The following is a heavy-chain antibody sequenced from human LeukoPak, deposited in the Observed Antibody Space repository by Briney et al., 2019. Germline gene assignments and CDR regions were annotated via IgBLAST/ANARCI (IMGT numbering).Heavy chain of an antibody. CDR3: ARRGGYGMNY. V-gene: IGHV3-74*01. J-gene: IGHJ4*02. D-gene: IGHD6-25*01. CDR1: GLTFSSYW. Sequence: PGGSLRLSCAASGLTFSSYWMHWVRQAPGKGLAWVSRINSDGKSTSYADSVEGRFTISRDNAKNTLYLQMNSLRAEDTAVYYCARRGGYGMNYWGQGTLVTVSS. CDR2: INSDGKST.